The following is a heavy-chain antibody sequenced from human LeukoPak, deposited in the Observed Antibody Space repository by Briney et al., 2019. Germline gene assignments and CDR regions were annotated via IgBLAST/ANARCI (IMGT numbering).Heavy chain of an antibody. CDR3: AREYVAMAYRHFDY. D-gene: IGHD5-18*01. Sequence: PGGSLRLSCAAPGFTFSSDWMHWVRHAPGKGLVWVSRINRDESSTSYADSVKGRFTISRDNAKNTLYLQMNSLRAEDTAVYYCAREYVAMAYRHFDYWGQGTLVTVSS. CDR1: GFTFSSDW. J-gene: IGHJ4*02. V-gene: IGHV3-74*01. CDR2: INRDESST.